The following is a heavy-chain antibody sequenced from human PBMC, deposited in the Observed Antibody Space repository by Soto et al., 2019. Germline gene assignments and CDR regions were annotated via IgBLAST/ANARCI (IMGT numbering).Heavy chain of an antibody. CDR3: AARDEDHSSWFPY. CDR2: IIPILGIA. D-gene: IGHD6-13*01. CDR1: GGTFSSYT. Sequence: SVKVSCKASGGTFSSYTISWVRQAPGQGLEWMGRIIPILGIANYAQKFQGRVTITADKSTSTAYMELSSLRSEDTAMYYCAARDEDHSSWFPYWGQGTLVTVSS. V-gene: IGHV1-69*02. J-gene: IGHJ4*02.